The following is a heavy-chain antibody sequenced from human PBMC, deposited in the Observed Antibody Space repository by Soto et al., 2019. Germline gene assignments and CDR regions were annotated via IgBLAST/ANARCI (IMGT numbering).Heavy chain of an antibody. Sequence: SLRLSCAASGFTFSSYGMHWVRQAPGKGLEWVAVIWYDGSNKYYADSVKGRFTISRDKSKNTLYLQMNSLRAEDTAVYYCARDTARYSGYDYRFDYWGQGTLVTVSS. D-gene: IGHD5-12*01. J-gene: IGHJ4*02. CDR2: IWYDGSNK. CDR3: ARDTARYSGYDYRFDY. CDR1: GFTFSSYG. V-gene: IGHV3-33*01.